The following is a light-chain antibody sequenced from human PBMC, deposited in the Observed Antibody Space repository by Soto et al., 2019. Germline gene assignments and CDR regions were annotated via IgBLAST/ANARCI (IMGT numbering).Light chain of an antibody. CDR1: QTISSW. Sequence: DIQMTQSPSTLSGSVGDRVTITCRASQTISSWLAWYQQKPGKAPKLLIYKASTLKSGVPSRFSGSGSGTEFTLTISSLQPDDFAVYYCQQYGSLPRTFGRGTKVDIK. V-gene: IGKV1-5*03. CDR2: KAS. CDR3: QQYGSLPRT. J-gene: IGKJ1*01.